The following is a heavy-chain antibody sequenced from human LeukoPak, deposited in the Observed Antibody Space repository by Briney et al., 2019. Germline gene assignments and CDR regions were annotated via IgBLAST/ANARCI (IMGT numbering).Heavy chain of an antibody. CDR1: GFTFSNYA. V-gene: IGHV3-23*01. CDR2: ITGSGGGT. Sequence: GASLRLSCAASGFTFSNYAMSWVRQAPGKGLQWVSAITGSGGGTCYADSVKGRFTISRENFKNTLYLQVNSLRAEDTAVYHCVKCGDYHVLTGYYDPDYWGQGTLVTVSS. CDR3: VKCGDYHVLTGYYDPDY. D-gene: IGHD3-9*01. J-gene: IGHJ4*02.